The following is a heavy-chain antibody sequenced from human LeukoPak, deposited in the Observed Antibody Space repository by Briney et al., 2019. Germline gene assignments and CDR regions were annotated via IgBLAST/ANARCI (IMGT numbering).Heavy chain of an antibody. CDR3: ARQGARGYSYGPDDAFDI. V-gene: IGHV4-39*01. CDR2: IYYSGST. D-gene: IGHD5-18*01. J-gene: IGHJ3*02. CDR1: GGSISSSSYY. Sequence: SETLSLTCTVSGGSISSSSYYWGWIRQPPGKGLEWIGSIYYSGSTYYNPSLKSRVTISVDTSKNQFSLKLSSVTAADTAVYYCARQGARGYSYGPDDAFDIWGQGTMVTVSS.